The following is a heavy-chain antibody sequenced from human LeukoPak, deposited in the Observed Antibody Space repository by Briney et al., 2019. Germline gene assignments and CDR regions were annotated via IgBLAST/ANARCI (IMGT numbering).Heavy chain of an antibody. J-gene: IGHJ3*02. D-gene: IGHD6-13*01. V-gene: IGHV3-21*01. Sequence: PGGSLRLSCAASGFTFSSYSMNWVRQAPGKGLEWVSSISSSSSYIYYADSVKGRFTISRDNAKNSLYLQMNGLRAEDTAVYYCARDPLPIEGSSIDAFDIWGQGTMVTVSS. CDR1: GFTFSSYS. CDR3: ARDPLPIEGSSIDAFDI. CDR2: ISSSSSYI.